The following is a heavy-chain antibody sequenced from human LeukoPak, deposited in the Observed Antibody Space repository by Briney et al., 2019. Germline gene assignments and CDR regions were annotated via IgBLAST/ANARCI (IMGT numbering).Heavy chain of an antibody. CDR1: GFTFSRYS. D-gene: IGHD2-15*01. Sequence: GGSLRLSCVASGFTFSRYSMHWVRQAPGKGLEWVSSICPSANYTYYADSVKGRFTISRDNAKNSLYLQMNTPRVEDTAVYYRARDIRPVVVAASPSGYFELWGRGNLFTVSS. J-gene: IGHJ2*01. CDR3: ARDIRPVVVAASPSGYFEL. V-gene: IGHV3-21*01. CDR2: ICPSANYT.